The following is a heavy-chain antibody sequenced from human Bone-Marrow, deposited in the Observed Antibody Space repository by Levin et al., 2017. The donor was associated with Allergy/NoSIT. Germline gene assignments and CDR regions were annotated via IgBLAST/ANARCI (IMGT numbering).Heavy chain of an antibody. CDR3: ARMYYDFWTGYVMGYMDI. V-gene: IGHV3-48*03. J-gene: IGHJ6*03. Sequence: LPCAASGFTFDSYEMNWVRPAPGKGLEWVAYISNTAFNIYYADSVKGRFTVSRDNSKNYLYLQMNRVRAEDTAVYYCARMYYDFWTGYVMGYMDIWGKGTTVTVSS. D-gene: IGHD3-3*01. CDR1: GFTFDSYE. CDR2: ISNTAFNI.